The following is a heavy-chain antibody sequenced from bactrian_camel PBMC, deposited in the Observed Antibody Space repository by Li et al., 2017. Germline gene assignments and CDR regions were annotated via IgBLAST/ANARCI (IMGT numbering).Heavy chain of an antibody. D-gene: IGHD4*01. J-gene: IGHJ4*01. CDR2: IDGDGTT. Sequence: HVQLVESGGGSVQAGGSLTLSCVLSKNIGSNYYLGWFRRAPGQLREGVAGIDGDGTTSYADSVKGRFTISTDNAKNTLYLQMNSLKPEDTAMCYCAADYDRATIATIWWDREYEYNYWGQGTQVTVS. CDR3: AADYDRATIATIWWDREYEYNY. V-gene: IGHV3S53*01. CDR1: KNIGSNYY.